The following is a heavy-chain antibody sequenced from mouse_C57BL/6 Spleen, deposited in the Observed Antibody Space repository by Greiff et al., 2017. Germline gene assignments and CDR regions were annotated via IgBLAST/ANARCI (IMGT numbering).Heavy chain of an antibody. V-gene: IGHV3-6*01. CDR3: AREEGTTAFFDY. Sequence: EVQLVESGPGLVKPSQSLSLTCSVTGYSITSGYYWNWIRQFPGNKLEWMGYLSYDGSNNYNPSLKNRISITRDTSKNQFFLKLNSVTTEDTATYYCAREEGTTAFFDYWGQGTTLTVSS. J-gene: IGHJ2*01. D-gene: IGHD1-2*01. CDR1: GYSITSGYY. CDR2: LSYDGSN.